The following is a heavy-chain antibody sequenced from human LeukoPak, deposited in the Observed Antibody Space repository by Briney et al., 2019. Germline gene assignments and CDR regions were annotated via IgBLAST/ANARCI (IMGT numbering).Heavy chain of an antibody. CDR3: ARDLTFGGVIVYYFDY. CDR1: GFTFSSYA. D-gene: IGHD3-16*02. CDR2: ISYDGSNK. Sequence: GRSLRLSCAASGFTFSSYAMHWVRQAPGKGLEWVAVISYDGSNKYYADSVKGRFTISRDSSKNTLYLQMNSLRAEDTAVYYCARDLTFGGVIVYYFDYWGQGTLVTVSS. J-gene: IGHJ4*02. V-gene: IGHV3-30-3*01.